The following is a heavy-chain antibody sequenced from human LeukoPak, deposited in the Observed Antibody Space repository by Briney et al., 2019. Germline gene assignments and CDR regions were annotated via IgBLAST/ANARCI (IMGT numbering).Heavy chain of an antibody. D-gene: IGHD3-22*01. CDR1: GGTFSSYA. CDR2: ISAYNGNT. J-gene: IGHJ4*02. Sequence: ASVKVSCKASGGTFSSYAISWVRQAPGQGLEWMGWISAYNGNTNYAQKLQGRVTMTTDTSTSTAYMELRSLRSDDTAVYYCARGSGGGSGFDFDYWGQGTLVTVSS. V-gene: IGHV1-18*01. CDR3: ARGSGGGSGFDFDY.